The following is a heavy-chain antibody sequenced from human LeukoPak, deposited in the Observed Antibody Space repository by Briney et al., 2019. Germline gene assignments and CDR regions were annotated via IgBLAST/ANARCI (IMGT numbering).Heavy chain of an antibody. V-gene: IGHV4-59*01. D-gene: IGHD2-21*02. CDR1: GGSIISYY. J-gene: IGHJ6*03. Sequence: PSETLSLTCTVSGGSIISYYWSWIRQPPGKGLEWIGYIYYSGSTNYNPSLKSRVTISVDTSKNQFSLKLSSVTAADTAVYYCARGLAYCGGDCYSDYYYYMDVWGKGTTVTISS. CDR2: IYYSGST. CDR3: ARGLAYCGGDCYSDYYYYMDV.